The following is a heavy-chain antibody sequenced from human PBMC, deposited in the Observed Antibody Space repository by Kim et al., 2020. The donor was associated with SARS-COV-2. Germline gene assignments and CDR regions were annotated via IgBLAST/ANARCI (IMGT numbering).Heavy chain of an antibody. Sequence: GGSLRLSCAASGFTFDDYAMHWVRQAPGKGLEWVSGISWNSGSIGYADSVKGRFTISRDNAKNSLYLQMNSLRAEDTALYYCAKEISFKAAGYLPDAFD. CDR1: GFTFDDYA. V-gene: IGHV3-9*01. D-gene: IGHD6-13*01. J-gene: IGHJ3*02. CDR3: AKEISFKAAGYLPDAFD. CDR2: ISWNSGSI.